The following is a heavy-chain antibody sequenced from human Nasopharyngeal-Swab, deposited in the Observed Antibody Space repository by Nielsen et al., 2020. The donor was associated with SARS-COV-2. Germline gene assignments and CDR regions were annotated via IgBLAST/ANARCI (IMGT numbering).Heavy chain of an antibody. D-gene: IGHD3-22*01. CDR3: ARDFSFSPWLVVVAKTNDAFDI. Sequence: ASVKVSCKASGDTFTSYGISWVRQDPGQGLEGRGWISAYNGNTNYAQKLQGRVTMTTDTSTSTAYMKLRSLRSDDTAVYYCARDFSFSPWLVVVAKTNDAFDIWGQGTMVTVSS. V-gene: IGHV1-18*04. CDR2: ISAYNGNT. CDR1: GDTFTSYG. J-gene: IGHJ3*02.